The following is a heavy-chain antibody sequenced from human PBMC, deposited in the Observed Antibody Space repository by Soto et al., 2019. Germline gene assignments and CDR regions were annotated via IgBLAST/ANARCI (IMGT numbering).Heavy chain of an antibody. D-gene: IGHD1-1*01. Sequence: QVHLVQSGAEVKKPGAPVKVSCKGSGYGFTTYGITWVRQAPGRGLEWMAWISAHNGNTNYAQKVQGRVTVTRDTSTSTAYMELRSLRYDDTAVYYCARGRYGDYWGQGALVTVSS. CDR3: ARGRYGDY. V-gene: IGHV1-18*01. J-gene: IGHJ4*02. CDR2: ISAHNGNT. CDR1: GYGFTTYG.